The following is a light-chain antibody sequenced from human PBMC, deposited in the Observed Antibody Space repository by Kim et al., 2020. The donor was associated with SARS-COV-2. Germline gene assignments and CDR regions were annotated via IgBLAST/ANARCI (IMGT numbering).Light chain of an antibody. J-gene: IGLJ3*02. CDR1: GGSIATCY. CDR3: QSYDGTGWV. CDR2: EDD. V-gene: IGLV6-57*01. Sequence: TLTISCTRAGGSIATCYGHGYQQRPGRSPTTVIYEDDHRPSGVPDRFSASVDSSSTAASLIISGLETEDEADYYCQSYDGTGWVFGGGTKLTVL.